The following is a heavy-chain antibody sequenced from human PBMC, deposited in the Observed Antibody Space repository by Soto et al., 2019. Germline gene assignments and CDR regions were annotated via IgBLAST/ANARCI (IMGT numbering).Heavy chain of an antibody. D-gene: IGHD1-26*01. CDR2: IKPSTGGA. J-gene: IGHJ6*02. CDR1: GYRFTDYY. CDR3: ARGAPSHYYFFALDV. Sequence: QAHLVQSEAEVKKPGASVKVSCRAFGYRFTDYYLHWVRQAPGQGLDWMGWIKPSTGGASYAEKFQAGVIMTSDTSMNTVYMEMSNLTSDDTALYFCARGAPSHYYFFALDVWGPGTPVTVSS. V-gene: IGHV1-2*02.